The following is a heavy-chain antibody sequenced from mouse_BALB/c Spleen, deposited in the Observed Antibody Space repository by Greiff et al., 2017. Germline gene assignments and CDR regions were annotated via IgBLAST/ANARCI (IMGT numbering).Heavy chain of an antibody. D-gene: IGHD2-4*01. J-gene: IGHJ3*01. CDR2: IWSGGST. Sequence: VKVVESGPGLVQPSQSLSITCTVSGFSLTSYGVHWVRQSPGKGLEWLGVIWSGGSTDYNAAFISRLSISKDNSKSQVFFKMNSLQADDTAIYYCARNDYDYDGWFAYWGQGTLVTVSA. V-gene: IGHV2-4-1*01. CDR3: ARNDYDYDGWFAY. CDR1: GFSLTSYG.